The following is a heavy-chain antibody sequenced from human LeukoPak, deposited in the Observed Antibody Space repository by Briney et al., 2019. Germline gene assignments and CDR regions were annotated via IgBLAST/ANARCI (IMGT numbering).Heavy chain of an antibody. CDR3: AKAPSAGYCSSTSCYTTASGMDV. J-gene: IGHJ6*02. CDR2: ISSGSSTI. D-gene: IGHD2-2*02. V-gene: IGHV3-48*02. CDR1: GFTFSTYS. Sequence: GGSLRLSCAASGFTFSTYSMHWVRQAPGRGLEWVSYISSGSSTIYYADSVKGRFTISRDDAKNSLYLHMNSLRDEDTAVYYCAKAPSAGYCSSTSCYTTASGMDVWGQGTTVTVSS.